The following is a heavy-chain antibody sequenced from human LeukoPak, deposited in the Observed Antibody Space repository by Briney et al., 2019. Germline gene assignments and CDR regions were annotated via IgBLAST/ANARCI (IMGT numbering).Heavy chain of an antibody. CDR3: AKDSTAWWYHRAYMDV. CDR2: ISGSGDTT. J-gene: IGHJ6*03. V-gene: IGHV3-23*01. CDR1: GFTFSSYA. D-gene: IGHD2-15*01. Sequence: PGGSLRLSCAASGFTFSSYAMSWVRQAPGGGLEWVSAISGSGDTTYHADSVKGRFTISRDNSENRLCLQMDSLRAEDTAVYFCAKDSTAWWYHRAYMDVWGKGTTVTVSS.